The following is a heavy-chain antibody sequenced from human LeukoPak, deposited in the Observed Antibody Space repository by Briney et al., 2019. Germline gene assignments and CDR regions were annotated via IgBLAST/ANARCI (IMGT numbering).Heavy chain of an antibody. CDR2: IYYSGST. D-gene: IGHD3-22*01. Sequence: SETLSLTCSVSGGSISSYYWSWLRRPPGKGLEWCGYIYYSGSTNYNPSLKSRVTISVDTSKNQFSLKLSSVTAADTAVYYCARDHYDSSGYSLYWYFDLWGRGTLVTVSS. CDR3: ARDHYDSSGYSLYWYFDL. V-gene: IGHV4-59*01. J-gene: IGHJ2*01. CDR1: GGSISSYY.